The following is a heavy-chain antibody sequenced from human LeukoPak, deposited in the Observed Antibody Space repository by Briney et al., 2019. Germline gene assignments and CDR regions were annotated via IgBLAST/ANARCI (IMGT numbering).Heavy chain of an antibody. J-gene: IGHJ6*02. CDR2: IYYSGST. V-gene: IGHV4-59*08. Sequence: SETLSLTCTVSGGSISSYYWSWIRQPPGKGLEWIGYIYYSGSTNYNPSLKSRVTISVDTSKNQFSLKLSSVTAADTAVYYCARHTYSNYHYYYYGMDVWGQGTTVTVSS. CDR1: GGSISSYY. D-gene: IGHD4-11*01. CDR3: ARHTYSNYHYYYYGMDV.